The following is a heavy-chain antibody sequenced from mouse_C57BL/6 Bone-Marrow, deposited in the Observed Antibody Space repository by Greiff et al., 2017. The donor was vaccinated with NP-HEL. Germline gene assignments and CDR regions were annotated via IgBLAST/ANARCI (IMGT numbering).Heavy chain of an antibody. Sequence: VQLQQPGAELVKPGASVKLSCKASGFTFTSYWMHWVKQRPGRGLEWIGRIDPNRGGTKYNEKFKSKATLTVDKPSSTAYMQLSSLTSEDSAVYYCARPKLSYEAMDYWGQGTSVTVSS. J-gene: IGHJ4*01. D-gene: IGHD2-12*01. CDR2: IDPNRGGT. CDR1: GFTFTSYW. V-gene: IGHV1-72*01. CDR3: ARPKLSYEAMDY.